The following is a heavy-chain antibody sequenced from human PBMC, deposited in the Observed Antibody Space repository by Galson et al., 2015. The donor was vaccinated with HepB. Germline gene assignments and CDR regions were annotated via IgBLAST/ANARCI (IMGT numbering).Heavy chain of an antibody. CDR3: TRDPCSGSNCYYLNFDC. CDR1: GYTFNTYF. J-gene: IGHJ4*02. CDR2: INAGNGKT. V-gene: IGHV1-3*01. D-gene: IGHD2-15*01. Sequence: SVKVSCKASGYTFNTYFINWVRQAPGQGLQWMGWINAGNGKTEYSQKFQDRVTFTRDTSANAAYMELSSLRSEDTAVFYCTRDPCSGSNCYYLNFDCWGQGTLVTVS.